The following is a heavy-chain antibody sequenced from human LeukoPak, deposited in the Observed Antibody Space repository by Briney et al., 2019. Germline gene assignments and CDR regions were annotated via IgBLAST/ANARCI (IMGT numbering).Heavy chain of an antibody. CDR3: AKAPYRSSWYLSWLDP. CDR2: IRYDGSNK. J-gene: IGHJ5*02. Sequence: GGSLRLSCAASGFTFSIYGMHWARQAPGKGLEWVAFIRYDGSNKYYADSVKGRFTISRDNSKTTLYVQMSSLRAEDTAVYYCAKAPYRSSWYLSWLDPWGQGTLVTVSS. V-gene: IGHV3-30*02. D-gene: IGHD6-13*01. CDR1: GFTFSIYG.